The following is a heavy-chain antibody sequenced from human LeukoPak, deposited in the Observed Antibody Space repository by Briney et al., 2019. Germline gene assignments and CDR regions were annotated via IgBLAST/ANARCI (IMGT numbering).Heavy chain of an antibody. J-gene: IGHJ4*02. CDR1: GFTVSSNY. V-gene: IGHV4-59*02. Sequence: GSLRLSCAASGFTVSSNYMSWIRQPPGKGLEWIGYIYYSGSTNYNPSLKSRVTISVDTSKNQFSLKLSSVTAADTAVYYCAGGRYSYGYYYFDYWGQGTLVTVSS. D-gene: IGHD5-18*01. CDR2: IYYSGST. CDR3: AGGRYSYGYYYFDY.